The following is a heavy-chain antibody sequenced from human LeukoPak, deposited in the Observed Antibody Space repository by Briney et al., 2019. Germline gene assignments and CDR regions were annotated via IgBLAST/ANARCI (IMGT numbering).Heavy chain of an antibody. CDR1: GYTFRYYD. Sequence: GASVKVSCKTSGYTFRYYDINWVRQASGQGLEWMGWMNPNNGNTGYAQKFQGRVTMTRNTSISTAYMEVSSLGSEDTAVYYCATGLGTTVLTFSWGQGTVVTVSS. J-gene: IGHJ5*02. V-gene: IGHV1-8*02. D-gene: IGHD4-17*01. CDR3: ATGLGTTVLTFS. CDR2: MNPNNGNT.